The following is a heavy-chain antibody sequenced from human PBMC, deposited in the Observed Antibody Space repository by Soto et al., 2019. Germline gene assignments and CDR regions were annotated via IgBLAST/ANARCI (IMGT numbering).Heavy chain of an antibody. D-gene: IGHD6-19*01. Sequence: GGCLRLSCSASGLSFVNYATNWVRQAPGKGLEWVSGLSGSGTSTYYADSVKGRFTISRDNSRDTLFLQLNSLTADDTAVYYCEKATKNGGWFNHFDSWGQGARVNVSS. CDR1: GLSFVNYA. V-gene: IGHV3-23*01. CDR3: EKATKNGGWFNHFDS. CDR2: LSGSGTST. J-gene: IGHJ4*02.